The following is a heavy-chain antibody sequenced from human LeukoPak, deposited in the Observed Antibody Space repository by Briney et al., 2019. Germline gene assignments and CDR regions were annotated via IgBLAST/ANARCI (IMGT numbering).Heavy chain of an antibody. V-gene: IGHV3-49*04. D-gene: IGHD2-2*01. Sequence: PGGSLRLSCTASGFTFSDYAMSWVRQAPGKGLEWVGFIRSKAYGGTTEYAASVKGRFTISRDDSKSIAYLEMNSLITEDTAVHYCTRGNQVLLYFFDYWGQGTLATVSS. CDR1: GFTFSDYA. CDR3: TRGNQVLLYFFDY. J-gene: IGHJ4*02. CDR2: IRSKAYGGTT.